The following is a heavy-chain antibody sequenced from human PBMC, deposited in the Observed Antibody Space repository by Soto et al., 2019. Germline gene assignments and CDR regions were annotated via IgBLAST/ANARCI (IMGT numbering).Heavy chain of an antibody. J-gene: IGHJ4*02. Sequence: ASVKVSCKASGYTFTGYYMHWLRQAPGQGLEWMGWINPNSGGTNYAQKFQGWVTMTRDTSISTAYMELSRLRSDDTAVYYCARGDDTYYYDSSGYYMGYWGQGTLVTVSS. CDR1: GYTFTGYY. V-gene: IGHV1-2*04. CDR3: ARGDDTYYYDSSGYYMGY. CDR2: INPNSGGT. D-gene: IGHD3-22*01.